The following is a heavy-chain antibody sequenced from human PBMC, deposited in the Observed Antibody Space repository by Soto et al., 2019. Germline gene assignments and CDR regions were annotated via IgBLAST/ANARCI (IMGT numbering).Heavy chain of an antibody. CDR3: ARAGLPYGLDV. CDR1: GITFSSYW. Sequence: GGPLRLSCAVSGITFSSYWMYWVRQAPGEGLVWVSRLNSDGSTIRYADSVKGRFTISRDNAKNTLYLQMNSLRAEDTAVYYCARAGLPYGLDVWGQGTTVTVS. V-gene: IGHV3-74*01. CDR2: LNSDGSTI. J-gene: IGHJ6*02.